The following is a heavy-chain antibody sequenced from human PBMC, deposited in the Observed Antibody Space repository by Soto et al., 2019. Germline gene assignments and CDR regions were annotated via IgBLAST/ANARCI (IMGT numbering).Heavy chain of an antibody. CDR2: IYYSGST. Sequence: SVPLSVTCTVAGESIISSGSCWSWNRQPPGKGLEWIGYIYYSGSTNYNPSLKSRVTISVDTSKNQFSLKLSSVTAADTAVYYCARGYCSGGSCSFDYWGQGTLVTVSS. V-gene: IGHV4-61*08. J-gene: IGHJ4*02. CDR1: GESIISSGSC. CDR3: ARGYCSGGSCSFDY. D-gene: IGHD2-15*01.